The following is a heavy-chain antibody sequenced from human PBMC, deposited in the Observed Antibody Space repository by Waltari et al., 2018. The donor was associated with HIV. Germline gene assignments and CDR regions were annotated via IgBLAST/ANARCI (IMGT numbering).Heavy chain of an antibody. CDR1: GAAISSRNYY. Sequence: QVHLQESGPGLVQPAETLSLTCPVPGAAISSRNYYWGWLRQSPGKGLEWIGNIYYSGGANYNPSLQSRVAISVDTSKNQFFLYLYSVGAGDTAVYYCARDQRGDYNFWSLPNYNYGMDIWGQGTTVIVSS. J-gene: IGHJ6*02. CDR2: IYYSGGA. D-gene: IGHD3-3*01. V-gene: IGHV4-39*07. CDR3: ARDQRGDYNFWSLPNYNYGMDI.